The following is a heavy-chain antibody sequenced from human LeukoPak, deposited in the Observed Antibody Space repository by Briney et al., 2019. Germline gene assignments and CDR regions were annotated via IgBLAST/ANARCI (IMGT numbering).Heavy chain of an antibody. J-gene: IGHJ4*02. Sequence: GGSLRLSCAASGFPFTSYAMSWVRQAPGKGLEWVSAISTSGDSTFYADAVKGRFTISRDNSKNTLYLQMNSLRAEDTAVYYCAKGSAAGDYWGQGTLVTVSS. D-gene: IGHD6-13*01. CDR2: ISTSGDST. V-gene: IGHV3-23*01. CDR1: GFPFTSYA. CDR3: AKGSAAGDY.